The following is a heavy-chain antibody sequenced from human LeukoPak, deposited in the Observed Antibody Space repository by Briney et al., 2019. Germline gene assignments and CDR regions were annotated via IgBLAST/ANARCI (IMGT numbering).Heavy chain of an antibody. CDR3: AKGHGDYGDWSHKVFDY. CDR1: GFTFSSYG. J-gene: IGHJ4*02. V-gene: IGHV3-30*02. D-gene: IGHD4-17*01. CDR2: IRYDGSNK. Sequence: GGSLRLSCAASGFTFSSYGMHWVRQAPGKGLEWVAFIRYDGSNKYYADSVKGRFTISRDNSKNTLYLQMNSLRAEDTAVYYCAKGHGDYGDWSHKVFDYWGQGTLVTVAS.